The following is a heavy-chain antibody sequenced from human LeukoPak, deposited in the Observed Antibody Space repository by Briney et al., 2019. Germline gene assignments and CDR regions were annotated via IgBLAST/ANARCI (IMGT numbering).Heavy chain of an antibody. CDR1: GASISNYY. D-gene: IGHD3-10*01. CDR2: IYYSGST. CDR3: ARNDGSGSYYNVAFDI. Sequence: PSETLSLTCTVSGASISNYYWSWIQRPPGKGLEWIGYIYYSGSTIYNPSLKSRVTITVDTSKNQFSLKLNSVTAADTAVYFCARNDGSGSYYNVAFDIWGQGTMVTVSS. J-gene: IGHJ3*02. V-gene: IGHV4-59*01.